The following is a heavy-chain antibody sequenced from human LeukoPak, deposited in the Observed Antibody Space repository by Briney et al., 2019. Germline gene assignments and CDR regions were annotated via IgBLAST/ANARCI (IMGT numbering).Heavy chain of an antibody. CDR3: ARGGADDAFDI. CDR1: VGPFSGYY. CDR2: INHSGSP. Sequence: PSDTLSLTCAVYVGPFSGYYWRWIRQPPGKGLEWIGEINHSGSPNYNPSLKSRDSISVDTSKNQFSLKLSSVSAADTAVYYCARGGADDAFDIWGQGTMVTVSS. J-gene: IGHJ3*02. V-gene: IGHV4-34*01.